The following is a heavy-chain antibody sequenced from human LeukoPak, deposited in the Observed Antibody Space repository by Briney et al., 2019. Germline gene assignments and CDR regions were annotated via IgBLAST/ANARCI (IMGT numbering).Heavy chain of an antibody. CDR2: INPSGGST. D-gene: IGHD2-8*01. CDR3: AREDVVLVDAVRYYYYGMDV. J-gene: IGHJ6*02. V-gene: IGHV1-46*01. Sequence: ASVKVSCKASGYNFISYYMRWVRQAPGQGLEWMGIINPSGGSTSYAQKFQDRVTMTRDTSTSTVYMELSRLKSEDTAVYYCAREDVVLVDAVRYYYYGMDVWGQGTTVTVSS. CDR1: GYNFISYY.